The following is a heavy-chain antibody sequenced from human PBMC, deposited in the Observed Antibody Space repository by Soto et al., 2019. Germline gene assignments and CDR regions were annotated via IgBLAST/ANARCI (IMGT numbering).Heavy chain of an antibody. CDR1: GFTFSSYE. D-gene: IGHD3-22*01. CDR3: ARVDSSGYYYNWFDP. V-gene: IGHV3-48*03. J-gene: IGHJ5*02. Sequence: EVQLVESGGGLVQPGGSLRLSCAASGFTFSSYEMNWVRQAPGKGLEWVSYISSSGSTIYYADSVKGRFTISRDNAKNSLYLQMSSLRAEDTAVYYCARVDSSGYYYNWFDPRAQGTLVTVSS. CDR2: ISSSGSTI.